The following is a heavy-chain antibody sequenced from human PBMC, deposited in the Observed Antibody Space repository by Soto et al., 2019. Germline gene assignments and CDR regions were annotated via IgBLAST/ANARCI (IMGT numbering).Heavy chain of an antibody. CDR1: GFTFSSYG. CDR3: ASFSGSYPLDAFDI. V-gene: IGHV3-33*01. Sequence: GGSLRLSCAASGFTFSSYGMHWVRQAPGKGLEWVAVIWYDGSNKYYADSVKGRFTISRDNSKNTLYLQMNSLRAEDTAVYYCASFSGSYPLDAFDIWGQGTMVTVS. D-gene: IGHD1-26*01. CDR2: IWYDGSNK. J-gene: IGHJ3*02.